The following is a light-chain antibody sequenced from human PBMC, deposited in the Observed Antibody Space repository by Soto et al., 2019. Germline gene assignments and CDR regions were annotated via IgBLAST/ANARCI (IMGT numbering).Light chain of an antibody. CDR3: QQYNNYWT. CDR1: QSISSW. J-gene: IGKJ1*01. V-gene: IGKV1-5*01. Sequence: DSQMTQSPSTLPPSVGDRVTITCRASQSISSWLAWYQQKPGKAPKLLIYDASSLESGVPSRFSGSGSATEFTLTISSLQPDDFATYYCQQYNNYWTFGQGTQVDI. CDR2: DAS.